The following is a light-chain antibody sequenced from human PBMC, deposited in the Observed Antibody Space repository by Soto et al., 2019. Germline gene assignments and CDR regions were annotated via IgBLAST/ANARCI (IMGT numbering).Light chain of an antibody. CDR1: QSVLSNSNNQNY. CDR2: WAS. Sequence: DIVMTQSPDSLAVSLGERATINCKSSQSVLSNSNNQNYLAWYQQKPGQPPKLLIYWASTRESGVPDRFSVSVSGTDFTVTVSSLQAEDVAVYYCQQYFSTPTFGGRTKVEI. J-gene: IGKJ4*01. V-gene: IGKV4-1*01. CDR3: QQYFSTPT.